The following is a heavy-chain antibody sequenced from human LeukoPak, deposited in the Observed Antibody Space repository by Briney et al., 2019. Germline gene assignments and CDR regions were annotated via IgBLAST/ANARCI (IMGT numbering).Heavy chain of an antibody. J-gene: IGHJ4*02. V-gene: IGHV4-30-2*01. CDR2: IYHSGST. D-gene: IGHD4-17*01. CDR3: ARARVQGDYLYYFDY. CDR1: GGSISSGGYS. Sequence: SETLSLICAVSGGSISSGGYSWSWIRQPPGKGLEWIGYIYHSGSTYYNPSLKSRVTISVDRSKNQFSLKLSSVTAADTAVYYCARARVQGDYLYYFDYWGQGTLVTVSS.